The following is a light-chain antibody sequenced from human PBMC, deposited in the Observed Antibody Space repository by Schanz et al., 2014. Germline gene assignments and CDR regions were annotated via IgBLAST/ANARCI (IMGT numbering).Light chain of an antibody. J-gene: IGKJ4*01. Sequence: EIVLTQSPATLSLSPGERATLSCRASQSVSSYLAWYQQKPGQAPRLLIYGASTRATGIPPRFSGSMSGTDFTLTISSLQAEDVAVYYCQHYYRNPLTFGGGTKVEIK. CDR1: QSVSSY. CDR2: GAS. V-gene: IGKV3-15*01. CDR3: QHYYRNPLT.